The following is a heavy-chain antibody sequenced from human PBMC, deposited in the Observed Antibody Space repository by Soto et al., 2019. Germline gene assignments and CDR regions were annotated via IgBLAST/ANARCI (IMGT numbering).Heavy chain of an antibody. CDR2: IWYDGSNK. V-gene: IGHV3-33*01. Sequence: GGSLRLSCAASGFTFSSYGMHWVRQAPGKGLEWVAVIWYDGSNKYYADSVKGRFTISRDNSKNTLYLQMNSLRAEDTAVYYCARGVSVAAAGTPLDYWGQGTLVTVSS. CDR3: ARGVSVAAAGTPLDY. J-gene: IGHJ4*02. CDR1: GFTFSSYG. D-gene: IGHD6-13*01.